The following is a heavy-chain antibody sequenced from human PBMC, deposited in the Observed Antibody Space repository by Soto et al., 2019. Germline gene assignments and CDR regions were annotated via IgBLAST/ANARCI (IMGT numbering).Heavy chain of an antibody. J-gene: IGHJ4*02. D-gene: IGHD2-8*02. CDR2: VFYAGSI. CDR3: AFFQKEYPWYYFDP. CDR1: GGSISVSSYY. V-gene: IGHV4-39*01. Sequence: TESVSLTGSVSGGSISVSSYYWGWLHQSPGRGPEWIGSVFYAGSISYNPSLESRVSVSVATSKNQFSLNVRAVTDGDTAVYSCAFFQKEYPWYYFDPWGQRALL.